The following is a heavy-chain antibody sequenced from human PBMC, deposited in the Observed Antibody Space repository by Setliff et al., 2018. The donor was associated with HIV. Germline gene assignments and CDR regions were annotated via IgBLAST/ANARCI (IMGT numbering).Heavy chain of an antibody. CDR3: ANLWEMGA. CDR1: GFTFSAYS. D-gene: IGHD1-26*01. Sequence: GGSLRLSCAASGFTFSAYSMNWVRQAPGKGLEWISYISSSGVMYYADSVRGRFTISRDDAKNLLYLEMSSLRAEDTALYLCANLWEMGAWGQGTLVTVSS. V-gene: IGHV3-48*04. CDR2: ISSSGVM. J-gene: IGHJ5*02.